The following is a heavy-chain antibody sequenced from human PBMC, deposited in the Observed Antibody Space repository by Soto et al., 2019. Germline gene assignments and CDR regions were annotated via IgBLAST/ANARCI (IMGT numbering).Heavy chain of an antibody. D-gene: IGHD3-3*01. V-gene: IGHV4-30-2*01. CDR3: ASTGNTIFGVAKGWFDR. Sequence: SETLSLTCAVSGGSISSGGYSWSWIRQPPGKGLEWIGYIYHSGSTYYNPSLKSRVTISVDRSKNQFSLKLSSVTAADTAVYYCASTGNTIFGVAKGWFDRWGQGTLVTVSS. CDR2: IYHSGST. CDR1: GGSISSGGYS. J-gene: IGHJ5*02.